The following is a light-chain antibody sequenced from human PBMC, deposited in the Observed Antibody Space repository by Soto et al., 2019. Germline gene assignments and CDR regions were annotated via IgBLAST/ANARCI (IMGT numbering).Light chain of an antibody. CDR3: CSYADSSTLYV. CDR2: EGS. V-gene: IGLV2-23*01. Sequence: QSALTQPASVSGSPGQSITISCTGTSSDVGSYNLVSWYQQHPGKAPKLMIYEGSKRPSGVSNRFSGSKSGNTASLTISGLQAEDEADYYCCSYADSSTLYVFGPGTKVTVL. CDR1: SSDVGSYNL. J-gene: IGLJ1*01.